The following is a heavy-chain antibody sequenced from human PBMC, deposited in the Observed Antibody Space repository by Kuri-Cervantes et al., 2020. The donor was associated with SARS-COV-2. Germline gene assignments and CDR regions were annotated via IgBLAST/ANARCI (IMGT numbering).Heavy chain of an antibody. Sequence: ESLKISCAVSGYSISSGYYWGWIRQPPGKGLEWIGSIYHSGSTYYNPSLKSRVTISVDTSENQFSLKLSSVTAADTAVYYCARHPAPRYCSSTSCYGIWFDPWGQGTLVTVSS. D-gene: IGHD2-2*01. CDR3: ARHPAPRYCSSTSCYGIWFDP. J-gene: IGHJ5*02. V-gene: IGHV4-38-2*01. CDR2: IYHSGST. CDR1: GYSISSGYY.